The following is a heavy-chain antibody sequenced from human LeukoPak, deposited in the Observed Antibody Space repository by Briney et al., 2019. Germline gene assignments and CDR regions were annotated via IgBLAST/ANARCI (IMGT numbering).Heavy chain of an antibody. Sequence: GGSLRLSCAASGFTFSSYSMNWVRQAPGTGLEWVSGISGSGGSTYHADSMKGRFTISRDNSKNTLFLQMNSLRAEDTAVYYCAKGKDDSSGWYFFYWGQGTLVTVSS. CDR1: GFTFSSYS. D-gene: IGHD6-19*01. V-gene: IGHV3-23*01. CDR3: AKGKDDSSGWYFFY. CDR2: ISGSGGST. J-gene: IGHJ4*02.